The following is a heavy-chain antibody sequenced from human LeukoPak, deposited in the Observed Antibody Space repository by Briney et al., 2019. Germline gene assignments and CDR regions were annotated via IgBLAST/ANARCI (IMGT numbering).Heavy chain of an antibody. D-gene: IGHD2-2*01. Sequence: ASVKVSCKASGYLFSSYGISWVRQAPGQGLEGMGWISAFNGDTNYAQILQGRVTMTKDTSTNTAYMELRSLRSDDTAVYYCARDRYCSSTSCYRRTELFDFWGQGTLVTVSS. CDR1: GYLFSSYG. CDR2: ISAFNGDT. CDR3: ARDRYCSSTSCYRRTELFDF. J-gene: IGHJ4*02. V-gene: IGHV1-18*01.